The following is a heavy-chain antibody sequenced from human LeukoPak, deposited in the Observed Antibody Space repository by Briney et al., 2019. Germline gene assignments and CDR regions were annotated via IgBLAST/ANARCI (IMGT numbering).Heavy chain of an antibody. CDR1: GFTIGPYA. Sequence: GALRLSCAASGFTIGPYAMYWVRQGPGRGLEWVSVIKADGSGTFYADPVGGRFTTSRDNSKNSLYLQMNSLTSEDTALYYCATWAFYHNLDVWGQGTTVIVSS. CDR2: IKADGSGT. D-gene: IGHD2/OR15-2a*01. J-gene: IGHJ6*02. CDR3: ATWAFYHNLDV. V-gene: IGHV3-43*02.